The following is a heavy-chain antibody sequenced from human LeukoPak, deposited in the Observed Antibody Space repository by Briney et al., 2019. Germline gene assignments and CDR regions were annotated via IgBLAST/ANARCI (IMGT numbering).Heavy chain of an antibody. J-gene: IGHJ1*01. CDR3: ARVSSGWYGY. CDR2: ISSNEGST. Sequence: PGGSLRLSCAASGFTFSSYGMHWVRHAPGKGLEYVSAISSNEGSTNYANSVKGRVTISRDNSKNTLYLQMGSLRTEDMAVYYCARVSSGWYGYWGQGTLVTVSS. CDR1: GFTFSSYG. V-gene: IGHV3-64*01. D-gene: IGHD6-19*01.